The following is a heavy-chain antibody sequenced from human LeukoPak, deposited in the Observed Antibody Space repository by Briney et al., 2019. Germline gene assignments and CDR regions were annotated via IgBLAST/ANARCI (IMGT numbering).Heavy chain of an antibody. V-gene: IGHV4-59*01. J-gene: IGHJ3*02. CDR2: IYYSGST. CDR3: ARANDYAFITEGSGYLSALAFDI. Sequence: PSETLSLTCTVAGGSISSYYWSWIRQPPGKGLEWIGYIYYSGSTNYNPSLKSRVTISVDTSKNQFSLKLSSVTDAATAVYYCARANDYAFITEGSGYLSALAFDIWGQGTMVTVSS. D-gene: IGHD3-22*01. CDR1: GGSISSYY.